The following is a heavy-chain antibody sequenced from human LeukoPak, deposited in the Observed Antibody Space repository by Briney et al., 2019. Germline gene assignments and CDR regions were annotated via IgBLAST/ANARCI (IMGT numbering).Heavy chain of an antibody. V-gene: IGHV4-61*01. CDR2: IYYTGST. Sequence: SETLSLTCTVSGGSVSSGSYYWTWIRQPPGKGLEWIGYIYYTGSTNYNPSLKSRVTISVDTSRNQFSLKLNSVTAADTAVYYCARSDCSSTSCYAFDIWGQGTMVTVSS. CDR3: ARSDCSSTSCYAFDI. D-gene: IGHD2-2*01. J-gene: IGHJ3*02. CDR1: GGSVSSGSYY.